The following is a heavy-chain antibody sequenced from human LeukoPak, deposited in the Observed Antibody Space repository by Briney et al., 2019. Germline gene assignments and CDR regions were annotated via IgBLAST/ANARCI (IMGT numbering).Heavy chain of an antibody. CDR1: GYTFTVYY. Sequence: GESLKVSCKASGYTFTVYYMHWVRQAPGQGLEWMGRINPNSGGTNSAQKFQGRVTMTRDTSISTVYMDLSRLTSDDTAVYYCARVSSRAKEWDFDYWGQGTLVTVSS. CDR2: INPNSGGT. CDR3: ARVSSRAKEWDFDY. V-gene: IGHV1-2*06. D-gene: IGHD3-3*01. J-gene: IGHJ4*02.